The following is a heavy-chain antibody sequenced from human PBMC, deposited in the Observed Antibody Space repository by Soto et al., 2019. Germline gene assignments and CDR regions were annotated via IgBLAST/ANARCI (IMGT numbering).Heavy chain of an antibody. CDR2: IDPSDSYT. J-gene: IGHJ6*02. D-gene: IGHD6-6*01. Sequence: PGESLKISCKGSGYSFTSYWISWVRQMPGKGLEWMGRIDPSDSYTNYSPSFQGHVTISADKSISTAYLQWSSLSTEDTAVYCCAKGSSSVYYYYYGIDVWGQGTTVTVSS. CDR3: AKGSSSVYYYYYGIDV. CDR1: GYSFTSYW. V-gene: IGHV5-10-1*01.